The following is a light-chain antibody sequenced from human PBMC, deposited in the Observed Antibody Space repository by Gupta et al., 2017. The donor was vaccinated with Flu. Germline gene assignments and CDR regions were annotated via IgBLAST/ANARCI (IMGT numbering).Light chain of an antibody. J-gene: IGLJ3*02. V-gene: IGLV3-25*02. CDR1: ALPKQY. CDR3: QSADSSGTPV. Sequence: SYELTQPPSVSVYPGQTARITCSGDALPKQYAYWYQQKPGQAPVLVIYKDSERPSGIPERFSGSSSGTTVTLTISGVQAEDEADYYCQSADSSGTPVFGGGTKLTVL. CDR2: KDS.